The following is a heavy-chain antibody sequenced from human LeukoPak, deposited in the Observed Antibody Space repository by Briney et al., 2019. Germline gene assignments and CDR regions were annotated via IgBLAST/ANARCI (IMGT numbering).Heavy chain of an antibody. J-gene: IGHJ4*02. CDR1: GGSFRTYY. V-gene: IGHV4-59*08. CDR3: ARHGSDWAFDF. CDR2: LYYNGSP. Sequence: SETLSLTRTVTGGSFRTYYWSWIRQSPGKGLEWIGYLYYNGSPNYNPSLRSRVTMSIDTSKNQFSLNLSSVTAADTAVFYCARHGSDWAFDFWGRGTLVTVSS. D-gene: IGHD6-19*01.